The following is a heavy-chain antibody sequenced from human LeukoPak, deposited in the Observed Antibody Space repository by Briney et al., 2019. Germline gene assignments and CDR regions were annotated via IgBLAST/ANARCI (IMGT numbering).Heavy chain of an antibody. V-gene: IGHV4-59*12. CDR2: IYYSGST. CDR3: ARARGEVAVDY. D-gene: IGHD6-19*01. Sequence: SETLSLTCTVSGGSISTYYWSWIRQPAGKGLEWIGTIYYSGSTYYNPSLKSRLIISVDPSKNQFSLKLNSVTAADTGVYYCARARGEVAVDYWGQGTLVTVSS. CDR1: GGSISTYY. J-gene: IGHJ4*02.